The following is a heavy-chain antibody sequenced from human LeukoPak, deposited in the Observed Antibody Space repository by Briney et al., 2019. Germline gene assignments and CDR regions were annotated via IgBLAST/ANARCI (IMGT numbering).Heavy chain of an antibody. Sequence: GGSLRLSCAASGFTFSSYEMNWVRQAPGKGLEWVSYISRSGSTIYYADSVKGRFTISRDNAKNSLYLQMNSLRAEDTAVYYCARGGLLHYGMDVWGKGTTVTVSS. CDR1: GFTFSSYE. J-gene: IGHJ6*04. V-gene: IGHV3-48*03. CDR2: ISRSGSTI. CDR3: ARGGLLHYGMDV. D-gene: IGHD2-15*01.